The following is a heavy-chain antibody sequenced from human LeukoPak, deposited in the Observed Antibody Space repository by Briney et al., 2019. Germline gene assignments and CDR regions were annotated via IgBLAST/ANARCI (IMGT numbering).Heavy chain of an antibody. CDR3: ARGQDDSSGYYYTNDY. V-gene: IGHV1-8*03. Sequence: ASVKVSCKASGYTFTSYGISWVRQATGQGLEWMGWMNPNSGNTGYAQKFQGRVTITRNTSISTAYMELSSLRSEDTAVYYCARGQDDSSGYYYTNDYWGQGTLVTVSS. J-gene: IGHJ4*02. CDR2: MNPNSGNT. D-gene: IGHD3-22*01. CDR1: GYTFTSYG.